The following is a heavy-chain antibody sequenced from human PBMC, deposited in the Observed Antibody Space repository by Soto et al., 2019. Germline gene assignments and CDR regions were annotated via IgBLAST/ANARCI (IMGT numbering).Heavy chain of an antibody. V-gene: IGHV3-30*18. CDR2: ISSAGGDT. J-gene: IGHJ5*02. D-gene: IGHD2-15*01. Sequence: QVQLVESGGGVVQPGRSPRLSCAASGFTFSNFGMHWVRQAPGKGLEWVAAISSAGGDTYYSHSVKDRFTVSRDNSRNTLFLQMNSLRVEDTAVYYCVKGSDVARQELDRWGQGILVTVSS. CDR3: VKGSDVARQELDR. CDR1: GFTFSNFG.